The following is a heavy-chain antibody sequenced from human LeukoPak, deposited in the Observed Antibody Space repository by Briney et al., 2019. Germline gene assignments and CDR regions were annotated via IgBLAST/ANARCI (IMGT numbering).Heavy chain of an antibody. Sequence: EGSLRLSCAASGFTFSSYAMSWVRQAPGGGLEWVSAIGGSGDKTYHADSVKGRFTISRDNSDNRVSLQMDSPRAEDTAVYFCAKDTTAWWYHRAYMNVWGKGTTVTVSS. CDR3: AKDTTAWWYHRAYMNV. CDR1: GFTFSSYA. J-gene: IGHJ6*03. V-gene: IGHV3-23*01. D-gene: IGHD2-15*01. CDR2: IGGSGDKT.